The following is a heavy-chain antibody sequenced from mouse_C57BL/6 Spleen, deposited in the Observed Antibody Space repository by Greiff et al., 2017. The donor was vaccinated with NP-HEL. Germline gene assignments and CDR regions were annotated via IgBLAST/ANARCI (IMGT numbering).Heavy chain of an antibody. V-gene: IGHV1-50*01. CDR2: IDPSDSYT. CDR1: GYTFTSYW. CDR3: AYYSNYERTFDY. J-gene: IGHJ2*01. D-gene: IGHD2-5*01. Sequence: QVQLQQSGAELVKPGASVKLSCKASGYTFTSYWMQWVKQRPGQGLEWIGEIDPSDSYTNYNQKFKGKATLTVDTSSSTAYMQLSSLTSEDSAVYYCAYYSNYERTFDYWGQGTTLTVSS.